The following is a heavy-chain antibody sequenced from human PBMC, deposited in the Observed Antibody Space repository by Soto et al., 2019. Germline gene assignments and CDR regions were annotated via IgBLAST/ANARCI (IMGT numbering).Heavy chain of an antibody. J-gene: IGHJ4*02. Sequence: QVQRQVSGPGLVKPSATLSLTCTVSDGSISSYYWSWTRQPPGKGLDWLGYFFYTGSTNHNPSLKGRVTISLDMSTNHFSLRLSSVTAADTATYYCAKSRDGYNLNAIDDWGQGFLVTVSS. CDR1: DGSISSYY. CDR2: FFYTGST. V-gene: IGHV4-59*01. D-gene: IGHD5-12*01. CDR3: AKSRDGYNLNAIDD.